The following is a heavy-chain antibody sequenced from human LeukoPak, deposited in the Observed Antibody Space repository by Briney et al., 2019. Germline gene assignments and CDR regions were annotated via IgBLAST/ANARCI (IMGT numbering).Heavy chain of an antibody. Sequence: GGSLRLSCAASGFTFSSYGMHWVRQAPGKGLEWVAVISYDGSNKYYADSVKGRFTISRDNSKNTLYLRMNSLRAEDTAVYYCAKDRSAVARFDYWGQGTLVTVSS. CDR3: AKDRSAVARFDY. V-gene: IGHV3-30*18. CDR1: GFTFSSYG. D-gene: IGHD6-19*01. CDR2: ISYDGSNK. J-gene: IGHJ4*02.